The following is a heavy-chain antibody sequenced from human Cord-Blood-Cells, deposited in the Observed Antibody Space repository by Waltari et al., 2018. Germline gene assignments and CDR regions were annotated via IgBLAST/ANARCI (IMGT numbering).Heavy chain of an antibody. CDR1: GFTFSSYW. V-gene: IGHV3-7*01. Sequence: EVQLVESGGGLVQPGGSLRLSCAASGFTFSSYWMIWVRQAPGKGLEWVANIKQDGSEKYYVDSVKGRFTISRDNAKNSLYLQMNSLRAEDTAVYYCARSEPTDTAMVNYFDLWGRGTLVTVSS. CDR2: IKQDGSEK. J-gene: IGHJ2*01. CDR3: ARSEPTDTAMVNYFDL. D-gene: IGHD5-18*01.